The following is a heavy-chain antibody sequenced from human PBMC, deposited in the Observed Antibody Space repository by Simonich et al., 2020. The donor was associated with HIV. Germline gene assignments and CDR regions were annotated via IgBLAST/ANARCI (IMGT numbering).Heavy chain of an antibody. D-gene: IGHD6-19*01. Sequence: QVQLVESGGGLVKPGGALRLSCAASGFTFSDYYMNWLRQAPGKGLEWISYISSSGSTIYYADSVKGRFTTSRDNAKNSLFLQMNSLRAEDTAVYYCASIVPGTWYFDLWGRGTLVTVSS. CDR2: ISSSGSTI. V-gene: IGHV3-11*01. J-gene: IGHJ2*01. CDR1: GFTFSDYY. CDR3: ASIVPGTWYFDL.